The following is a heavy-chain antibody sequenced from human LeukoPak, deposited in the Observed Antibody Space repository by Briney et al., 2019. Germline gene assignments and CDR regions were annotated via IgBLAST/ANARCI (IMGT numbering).Heavy chain of an antibody. CDR2: INWSGGST. J-gene: IGHJ6*03. CDR3: ARRVQVVPAATPVYYMDV. D-gene: IGHD2-2*01. CDR1: GFTFDDYG. Sequence: GGSLRLSCAASGFTFDDYGMSWVRQAPGKGLEWVSGINWSGGSTGYADSVKGRFTISRDNAKNSLYLQKNSLRAEDTALYHCARRVQVVPAATPVYYMDVWGKGTTVTVSS. V-gene: IGHV3-20*01.